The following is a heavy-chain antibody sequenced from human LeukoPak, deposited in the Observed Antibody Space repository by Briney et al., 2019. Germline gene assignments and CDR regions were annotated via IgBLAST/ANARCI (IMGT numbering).Heavy chain of an antibody. Sequence: SETLSLTCAVYGGSISSYYWGWIRQPPGKGLEWIGSMYYSGSTYYNPSLKSRVTISINTSKNQFSLKLSSVTAADTAVYYCARDGYYDSSGYYYWGQGTLVTVSS. V-gene: IGHV4-39*07. CDR1: GGSISSYY. CDR2: MYYSGST. J-gene: IGHJ4*02. D-gene: IGHD3-22*01. CDR3: ARDGYYDSSGYYY.